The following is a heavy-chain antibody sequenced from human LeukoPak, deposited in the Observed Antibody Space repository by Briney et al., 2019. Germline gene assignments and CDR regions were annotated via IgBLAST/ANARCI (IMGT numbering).Heavy chain of an antibody. J-gene: IGHJ4*02. CDR1: GFDFSSNW. Sequence: GGSLRLSCAASGFDFSSNWMHWVRHAPGQGLVWVSRIKGDGISTNYADSVKGRFTISRDNSKNTLYLQMNSLRAEDTAVYYCAKGGIQLWSEFDYWGQGTLVTVSS. CDR3: AKGGIQLWSEFDY. V-gene: IGHV3-74*01. D-gene: IGHD5-18*01. CDR2: IKGDGIST.